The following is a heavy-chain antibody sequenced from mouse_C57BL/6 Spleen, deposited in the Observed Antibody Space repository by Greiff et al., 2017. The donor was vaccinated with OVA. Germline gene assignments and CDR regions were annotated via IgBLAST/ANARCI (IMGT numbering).Heavy chain of an antibody. CDR2: INPNNGGT. CDR1: GYTFTDYN. D-gene: IGHD1-1*01. J-gene: IGHJ3*01. CDR3: ARPGSSYGAWFAY. Sequence: VQLQQPGTELVKPGASVKMSCKASGYTFTDYNMHWVKQSHGKSLEWIGYINPNNGGTSYNQKFKGKATLTVNKSSSTAYMELRSLTSEDSAVYYCARPGSSYGAWFAYWGQGTLVTVSA. V-gene: IGHV1-22*01.